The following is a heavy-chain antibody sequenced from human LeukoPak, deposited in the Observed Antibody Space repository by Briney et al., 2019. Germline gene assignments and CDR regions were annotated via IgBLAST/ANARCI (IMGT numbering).Heavy chain of an antibody. V-gene: IGHV3-30*02. CDR3: AKAYSSGWYYTQNPTYYFDY. J-gene: IGHJ4*02. CDR2: IRYDGSNK. Sequence: GGSLRLSCAASGFTFSSYGMHWVRQAPGKGLEWVAFIRYDGSNKYYADSVKGRFTISRDNSKNTLYLQMNSLRAEDTAVYYCAKAYSSGWYYTQNPTYYFDYWGQGTLVTVSS. CDR1: GFTFSSYG. D-gene: IGHD6-19*01.